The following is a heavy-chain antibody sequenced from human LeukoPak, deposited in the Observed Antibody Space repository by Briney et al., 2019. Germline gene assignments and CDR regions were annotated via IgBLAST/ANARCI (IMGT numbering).Heavy chain of an antibody. D-gene: IGHD4-17*01. CDR2: IDAGNGNT. CDR3: ARAGATVTRWPFDP. J-gene: IGHJ5*02. V-gene: IGHV1-3*01. Sequence: ASVKVSCKASGYTFTSYGISWVRQAPGQRLEWMGWIDAGNGNTKYSQKFQGRVTITRDTSASTAYMELSSLRSEDTAVYYCARAGATVTRWPFDPWGQGTLVTVSS. CDR1: GYTFTSYG.